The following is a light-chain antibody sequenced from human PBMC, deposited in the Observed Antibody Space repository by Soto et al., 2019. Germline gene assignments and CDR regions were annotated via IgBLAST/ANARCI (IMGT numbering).Light chain of an antibody. J-gene: IGLJ2*01. Sequence: QSALTQPASVSGSPGQSITISCTGSSSDVGGYNYVSWYQQHPGKAPKLMIYVVSNRPSGISNRFSGSKSGNTASLTLSGLQAEDEADYYCSSYTSSSTLVFGGGTKVTVL. V-gene: IGLV2-14*01. CDR2: VVS. CDR3: SSYTSSSTLV. CDR1: SSDVGGYNY.